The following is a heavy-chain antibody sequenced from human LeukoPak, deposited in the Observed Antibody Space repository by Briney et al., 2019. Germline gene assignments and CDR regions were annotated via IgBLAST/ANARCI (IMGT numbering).Heavy chain of an antibody. Sequence: SETLSLTCTVSGGSISSSSYYWGWIRQPPGKGLEWIGSIYYSGSTYYNPSLKSRVTISVDTSKNQFSLKLSSVTAADTAVYYRARDSALLRRPFDYWGQGTLVTVSS. CDR1: GGSISSSSYY. J-gene: IGHJ4*02. V-gene: IGHV4-39*07. D-gene: IGHD2-15*01. CDR2: IYYSGST. CDR3: ARDSALLRRPFDY.